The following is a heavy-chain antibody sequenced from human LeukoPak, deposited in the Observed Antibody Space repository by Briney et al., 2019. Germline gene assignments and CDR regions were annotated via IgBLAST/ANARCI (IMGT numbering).Heavy chain of an antibody. CDR1: GFTFSSYS. CDR3: ARDGQLAARSQGYNWFDP. J-gene: IGHJ5*02. CDR2: ISSSSSYI. Sequence: GGSLRLSCAASGFTFSSYSMNWVRQAPGKGLEWVSSISSSSSYIYYADSVKGRFTISRDNAKNSLYLQMNSLRAEDTAVYYCARDGQLAARSQGYNWFDPWGQGTLVTVSS. V-gene: IGHV3-21*04. D-gene: IGHD6-6*01.